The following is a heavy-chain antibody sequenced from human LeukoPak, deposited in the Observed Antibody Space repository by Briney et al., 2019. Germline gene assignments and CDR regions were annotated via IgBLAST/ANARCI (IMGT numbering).Heavy chain of an antibody. D-gene: IGHD4-23*01. CDR3: ARHDYGGNSGDY. CDR2: IGTTTSTI. CDR1: GFTFSTYG. J-gene: IGHJ4*02. Sequence: GGSLRLSCAASGFTFSTYGMNWVRQAPGKGLEWVSYIGTTTSTIYYADSVKGRFTISRDNAKNSLYLQMNSLRDEDTAVYYCARHDYGGNSGDYWGQGTLVTVSS. V-gene: IGHV3-48*02.